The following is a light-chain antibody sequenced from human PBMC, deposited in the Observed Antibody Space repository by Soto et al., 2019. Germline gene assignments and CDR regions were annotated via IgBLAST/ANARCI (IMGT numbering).Light chain of an antibody. CDR1: SSDIGSYNL. J-gene: IGLJ1*01. CDR2: EVT. V-gene: IGLV2-23*02. CDR3: CSYSYSDSFRYV. Sequence: QSVLTQPASVSGSPGQSITISCTGTSSDIGSYNLVSWYQQHPGKAPRLIIYEVTDRPSGISNRFSGSKSGTTAYLTISGLQSDDESDYYCCSYSYSDSFRYVFGAGTKLTVL.